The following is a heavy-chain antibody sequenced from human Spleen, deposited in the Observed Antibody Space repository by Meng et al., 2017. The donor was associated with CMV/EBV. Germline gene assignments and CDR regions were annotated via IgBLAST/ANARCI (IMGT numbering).Heavy chain of an antibody. J-gene: IGHJ4*02. CDR2: IIPIFGTA. Sequence: SVKVSCKTSGYPFINYHIHWVRQAPGQGLEWMGGIIPIFGTANYAQKFQGRVTITTDESTSTAYMELSSLRSEDTAVYYCARDRARYSSGWYYFDYWGQGTLVTVSS. V-gene: IGHV1-69*05. CDR3: ARDRARYSSGWYYFDY. D-gene: IGHD6-19*01. CDR1: GYPFINYH.